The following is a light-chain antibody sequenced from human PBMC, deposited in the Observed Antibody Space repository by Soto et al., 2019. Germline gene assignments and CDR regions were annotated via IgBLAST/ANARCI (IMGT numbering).Light chain of an antibody. CDR2: DAS. CDR1: QSISNW. J-gene: IGKJ2*01. V-gene: IGKV1-5*01. Sequence: DIQMTQSPSTLSASVGDRVTITCRASQSISNWLAWYQQKPGKAPKLLINDASSLERGVPSRFSGSGSGTEFTLTISSLQPDDFATYYCQQSYRTPYTFGQGTKVDIK. CDR3: QQSYRTPYT.